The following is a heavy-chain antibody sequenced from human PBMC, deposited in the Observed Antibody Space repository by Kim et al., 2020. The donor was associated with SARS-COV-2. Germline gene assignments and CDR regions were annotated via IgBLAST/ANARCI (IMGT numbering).Heavy chain of an antibody. D-gene: IGHD3-10*01. Sequence: GGSLRLSCAASGFTFSSYGMHWVRQAPGKGLEWVAVIWYDGSNKYYADSVKGRFTISRDNSKNTLYLQMNSLRAEDTAVYYCARDLRLLWFGPPGMDVWGQGTTVTVSS. CDR2: IWYDGSNK. V-gene: IGHV3-33*01. CDR1: GFTFSSYG. J-gene: IGHJ6*02. CDR3: ARDLRLLWFGPPGMDV.